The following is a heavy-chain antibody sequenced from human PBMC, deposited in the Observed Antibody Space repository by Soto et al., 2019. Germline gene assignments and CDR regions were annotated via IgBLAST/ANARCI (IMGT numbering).Heavy chain of an antibody. CDR3: ARDRGGYSSSTECFQQ. J-gene: IGHJ1*01. D-gene: IGHD6-13*01. CDR2: IYYSGST. Sequence: QVQFQESGPGLVKPSQTLSLTCTVSGGSISSGGYYWNWIRQHPGKGLEWIGYIYYSGSTYYNPSLKSRVTISVDTSKNQFSLKLSSVTAADTAVYYCARDRGGYSSSTECFQQWGQGTLDTVSS. CDR1: GGSISSGGYY. V-gene: IGHV4-31*03.